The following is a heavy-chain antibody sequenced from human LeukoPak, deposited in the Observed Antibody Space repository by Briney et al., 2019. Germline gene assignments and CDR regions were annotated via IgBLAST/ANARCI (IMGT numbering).Heavy chain of an antibody. CDR2: IYYSGST. V-gene: IGHV4-59*08. J-gene: IGHJ4*02. CDR1: GASISSHY. D-gene: IGHD3-10*01. Sequence: SETLSLTCTVSGASISSHYWSWIRQPPGKGLEWIGNIYYSGSTNYNPSLKSRVTISVDRPKNQFSLKLSSVTAADTAIHYCARASLYYYGSGSYYDFDHWGQGTLVTVSS. CDR3: ARASLYYYGSGSYYDFDH.